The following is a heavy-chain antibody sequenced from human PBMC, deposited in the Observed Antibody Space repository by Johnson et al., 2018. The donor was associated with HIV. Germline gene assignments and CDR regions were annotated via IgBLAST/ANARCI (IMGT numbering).Heavy chain of an antibody. Sequence: QVQLVESGGGVVQPGRSLRLSCAASGFTFSSYAMHWVRQAPGKGLEWVAVISYDGSNKYYADSVKGRFTISRDNSKNTLYLQMNSLKTEDTAVYYCTTDLQWLVRDGAVDIWGQGTMVTVSS. CDR2: ISYDGSNK. CDR3: TTDLQWLVRDGAVDI. J-gene: IGHJ3*02. D-gene: IGHD6-19*01. V-gene: IGHV3-30-3*01. CDR1: GFTFSSYA.